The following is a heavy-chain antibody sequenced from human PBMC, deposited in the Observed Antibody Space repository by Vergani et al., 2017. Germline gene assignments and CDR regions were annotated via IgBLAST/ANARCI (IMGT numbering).Heavy chain of an antibody. CDR1: GYTFTRYA. CDR2: INTNTGNP. CDR3: GREIVVVVGAEASFDI. Sequence: QVQRVQSGSELKKPGASVKVSCKASGYTFTRYAMNWVRQAPGQGLEWMGWINTNTGNPTYAQGLTGRFVFSLDTSVSTAYLQISSLKAVDTAVYYCGREIVVVVGAEASFDIWGQGTMVTVSS. D-gene: IGHD2-15*01. V-gene: IGHV7-4-1*02. J-gene: IGHJ3*02.